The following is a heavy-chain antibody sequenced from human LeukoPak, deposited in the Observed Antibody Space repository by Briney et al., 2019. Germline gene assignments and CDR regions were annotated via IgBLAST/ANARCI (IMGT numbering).Heavy chain of an antibody. CDR3: ARGKVTYYDYIWGSYRDYLGGSIYDY. Sequence: SETLSLTCAVYGGSFSGYYWSWIRQPPGKGLEWIGEINHSGSTNYNPSLKSRVTISVDTSKNQFSLKLSSVTAADTAVYYCARGKVTYYDYIWGSYRDYLGGSIYDYWGQGTLVTVSS. CDR2: INHSGST. J-gene: IGHJ4*02. CDR1: GGSFSGYY. V-gene: IGHV4-34*01. D-gene: IGHD3-16*02.